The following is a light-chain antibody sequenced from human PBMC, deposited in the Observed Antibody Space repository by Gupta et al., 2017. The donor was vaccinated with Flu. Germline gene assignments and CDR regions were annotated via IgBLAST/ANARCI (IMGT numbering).Light chain of an antibody. V-gene: IGLV2-8*01. Sequence: QSALTQPPSASGSPGPSVTISCTGASSDVGGYDFVSWYQHHPGKTPKLIIYEVNKRPSGVPDRFSGSKSGSTASLTVSGLQAEDEADYYRSSYGGSNNWGFGGGTKLTVL. CDR3: SSYGGSNNWG. J-gene: IGLJ3*02. CDR2: EVN. CDR1: SSDVGGYDF.